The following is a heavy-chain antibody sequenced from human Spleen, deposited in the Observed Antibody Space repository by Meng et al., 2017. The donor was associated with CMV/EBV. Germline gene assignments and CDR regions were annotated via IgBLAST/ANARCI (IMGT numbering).Heavy chain of an antibody. Sequence: GESLKISCKGSGYSFPTYWIGWVRQMPGKGLEWMGIIYPGDSDTRYSPSFHGRVTISADKSISTAYPQWSSLKASDTAMYYCVRMLAVAEYWGQGTLVTVSS. D-gene: IGHD6-19*01. CDR3: VRMLAVAEY. CDR2: IYPGDSDT. J-gene: IGHJ4*02. CDR1: GYSFPTYW. V-gene: IGHV5-51*01.